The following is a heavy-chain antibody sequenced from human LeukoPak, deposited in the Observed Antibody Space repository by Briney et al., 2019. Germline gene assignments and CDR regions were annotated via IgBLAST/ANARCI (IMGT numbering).Heavy chain of an antibody. Sequence: GRSLRLSCAASGFTFSGYGMHWLRQAPGKGLEWVAVIPYDGSNKYYTDSVKGRFTISRDNSKNTLYLQMNSLRAEDTAVYYCAKNRVPTAITPDSWGQGTLVTVSS. D-gene: IGHD1-1*01. J-gene: IGHJ5*01. CDR3: AKNRVPTAITPDS. CDR2: IPYDGSNK. CDR1: GFTFSGYG. V-gene: IGHV3-30*18.